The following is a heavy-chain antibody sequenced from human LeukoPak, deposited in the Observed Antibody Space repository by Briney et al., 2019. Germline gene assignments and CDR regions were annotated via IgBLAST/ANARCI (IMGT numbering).Heavy chain of an antibody. V-gene: IGHV3-33*01. Sequence: PGRSLRLSCAASGFTFSVHGMHWVRHAPGKGLEWVALIWFDGSSKYYADSVKGRFTISRDNSKNTLYLQMNSLRAEDTAVYYCARDWNDGCLDYWGQGTLVTVSS. CDR3: ARDWNDGCLDY. D-gene: IGHD1-1*01. CDR2: IWFDGSSK. J-gene: IGHJ4*02. CDR1: GFTFSVHG.